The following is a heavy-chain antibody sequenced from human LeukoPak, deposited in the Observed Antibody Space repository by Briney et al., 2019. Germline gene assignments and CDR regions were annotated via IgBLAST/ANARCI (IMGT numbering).Heavy chain of an antibody. Sequence: PSETLSLTCAVYGGSFSGYYWSWIRQPPGKGLEWIGEINHSGSTNYNPSLKSRVTISVDTSKNQFSLKLSSVTAADTAVYYCARLAWGGYYYFDYWGQGTLVTVSS. CDR1: GGSFSGYY. CDR3: ARLAWGGYYYFDY. D-gene: IGHD5-12*01. V-gene: IGHV4-34*01. J-gene: IGHJ4*02. CDR2: INHSGST.